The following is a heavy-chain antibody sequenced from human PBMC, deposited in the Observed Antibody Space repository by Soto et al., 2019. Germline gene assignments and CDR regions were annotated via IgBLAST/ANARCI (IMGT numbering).Heavy chain of an antibody. Sequence: DHFIGRVLQAPGKGLEWVGRTKHKVSSYATEYAASVKGRFTISRDDSYNSLYLQMSSLRTEDTAVYYCVAYLSYYVHWGQGTLVTVSS. D-gene: IGHD3-22*01. CDR3: VAYLSYYVH. V-gene: IGHV3-72*01. CDR1: DHF. CDR2: TKHKVSSYAT. J-gene: IGHJ4*02.